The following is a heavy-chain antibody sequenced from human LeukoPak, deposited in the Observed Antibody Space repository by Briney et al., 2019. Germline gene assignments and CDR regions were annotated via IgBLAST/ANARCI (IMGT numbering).Heavy chain of an antibody. CDR2: ISSSSYI. Sequence: GGSLRLSCAASGFTFSSYSMNWVRQAPGKGLEWVSSISSSSYIYYADSVKGRFTISRDNAKNSLYLQMNSLRAEDTAVYYCAREYCSSTSCFVDPWGQGTLVTVSS. CDR3: AREYCSSTSCFVDP. D-gene: IGHD2-2*01. V-gene: IGHV3-21*01. CDR1: GFTFSSYS. J-gene: IGHJ5*02.